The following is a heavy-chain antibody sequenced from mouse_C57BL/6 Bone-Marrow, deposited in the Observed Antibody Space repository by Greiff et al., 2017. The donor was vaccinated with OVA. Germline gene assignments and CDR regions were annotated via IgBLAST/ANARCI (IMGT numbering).Heavy chain of an antibody. CDR3: ARNWAPWFAY. J-gene: IGHJ3*01. CDR1: GFTFSDYG. Sequence: EVKLVESGGGLVKPGGSLKLSCAASGFTFSDYGMHWVRQAPEKGLEWVAYISSGSSTIYYADTVKGRFTISRDNAKNTLVLQMTSLRSEDTAMYYCARNWAPWFAYWGQGTLVTVSA. CDR2: ISSGSSTI. V-gene: IGHV5-17*01. D-gene: IGHD4-1*01.